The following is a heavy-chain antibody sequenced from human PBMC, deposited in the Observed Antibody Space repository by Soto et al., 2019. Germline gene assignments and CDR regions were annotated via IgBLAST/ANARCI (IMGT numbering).Heavy chain of an antibody. D-gene: IGHD3-3*01. J-gene: IGHJ4*02. Sequence: QVQLVQSGAEVKQPGASVKVSCKASGYTFTSYDINWVRQATGQGLEWMGWMSPNSGHTGYAQKFQGRVTMTRNTSISTAYMELSSLRSDDTAVYYCARDRRFLEWLLSPFDYWGQGTLVTVSS. CDR2: MSPNSGHT. CDR1: GYTFTSYD. CDR3: ARDRRFLEWLLSPFDY. V-gene: IGHV1-8*01.